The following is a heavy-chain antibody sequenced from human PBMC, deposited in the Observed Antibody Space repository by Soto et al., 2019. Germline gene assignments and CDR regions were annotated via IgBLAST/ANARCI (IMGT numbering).Heavy chain of an antibody. Sequence: PSQTLSLTCAISGDSVSSNSAAWNWIRQSPSRGLEWLGRTYYRSKWYNDYAVSVKSRITINPDTSKNQFSLQLNSVTPEDTAVYYCAREEYSSSARPPYYFDYWGQGTLVTVS. V-gene: IGHV6-1*01. CDR1: GDSVSSNSAA. J-gene: IGHJ4*02. D-gene: IGHD6-6*01. CDR3: AREEYSSSARPPYYFDY. CDR2: TYYRSKWYN.